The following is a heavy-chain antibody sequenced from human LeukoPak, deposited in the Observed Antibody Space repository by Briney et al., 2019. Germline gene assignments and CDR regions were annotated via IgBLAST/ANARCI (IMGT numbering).Heavy chain of an antibody. D-gene: IGHD5-24*01. V-gene: IGHV4-61*09. CDR1: GGSISSGGYF. CDR2: IYDSGNT. Sequence: SETLSLTCTVSGGSISSGGYFWTWTRQPAGKGLDWIGHIYDSGNTNYNPSPWSRVTISVDTSKNEFSLKLSSVTAADTAVYFCARGRRRDRDGYKSPGSWFDSWGQGTLVTVSS. CDR3: ARGRRRDRDGYKSPGSWFDS. J-gene: IGHJ5*01.